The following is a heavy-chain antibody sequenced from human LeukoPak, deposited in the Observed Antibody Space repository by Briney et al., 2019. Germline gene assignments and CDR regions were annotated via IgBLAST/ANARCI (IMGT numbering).Heavy chain of an antibody. CDR1: GFTFKNYA. CDR2: ISCSGGTT. CDR3: AKGRGTFWSGLVSDY. D-gene: IGHD3-3*01. V-gene: IGHV3-23*01. Sequence: PGGSLRLSCAASGFTFKNYAMIWVRQAPGKGLEWVSVISCSGGTTYHADSVEGRFTISRDNSKDTLYLQMNSLRAEDTAVYYCAKGRGTFWSGLVSDYWGQGTLVTVSS. J-gene: IGHJ4*02.